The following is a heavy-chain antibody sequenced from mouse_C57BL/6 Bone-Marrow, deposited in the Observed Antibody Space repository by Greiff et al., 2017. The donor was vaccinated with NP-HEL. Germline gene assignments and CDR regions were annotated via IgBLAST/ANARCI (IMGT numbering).Heavy chain of an antibody. J-gene: IGHJ2*01. Sequence: EVKVEESGGGLVQPGGSMKLSCVASGFTFSNYWMNWVRQSPEKGLEWVAQIRLKSDNYTTHYAVSVKGRFTISRDDSTSSVSLQMNNLRAEDTVIYYCTVQTAQATDYWRQGTTLTVSS. CDR3: TVQTAQATDY. CDR1: GFTFSNYW. CDR2: IRLKSDNYTT. V-gene: IGHV6-3*01. D-gene: IGHD3-2*02.